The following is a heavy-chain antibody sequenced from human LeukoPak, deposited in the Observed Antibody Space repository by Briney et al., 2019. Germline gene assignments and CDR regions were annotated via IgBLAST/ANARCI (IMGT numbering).Heavy chain of an antibody. CDR2: ISWDGGNS. V-gene: IGHV3-43D*03. Sequence: GGSLRLSCAASGFTFDDYAMHWVRQAPGKGLEWVSLISWDGGNSYYAGSVKGRFTISRDNSNNTLYLQMNSLRVEDTAVYYCARDSYCSGGSCYYFDFWGQGALVAVSS. CDR1: GFTFDDYA. D-gene: IGHD2-15*01. J-gene: IGHJ4*02. CDR3: ARDSYCSGGSCYYFDF.